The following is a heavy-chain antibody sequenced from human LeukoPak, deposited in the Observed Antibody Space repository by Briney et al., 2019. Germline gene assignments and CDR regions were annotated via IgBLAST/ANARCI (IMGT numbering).Heavy chain of an antibody. CDR2: IYYSGST. Sequence: PSETLSLTCTVSGGSISSYYWSWIRQPPGKGLEWIGYIYYSGSTNYNPSLKSRVTISVDTSKNQFSLKLRPVTAADTAVYYCARHHLGGSRAELDYWGQGTLATVSS. D-gene: IGHD1-26*01. J-gene: IGHJ4*02. CDR1: GGSISSYY. CDR3: ARHHLGGSRAELDY. V-gene: IGHV4-59*08.